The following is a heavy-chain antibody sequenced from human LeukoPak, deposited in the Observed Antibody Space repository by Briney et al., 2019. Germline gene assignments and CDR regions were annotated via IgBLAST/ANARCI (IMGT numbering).Heavy chain of an antibody. CDR1: GYTFTGYY. V-gene: IGHV1-2*02. J-gene: IGHJ4*02. D-gene: IGHD4-17*01. Sequence: GASVKVSCKSSGYTFTGYYMHWVRQAPGQGFEWMGRIDSNSGGTNYAQNFQGRVTMTRDTSISTVYMELISLRSDDTAVYYCAREMNYDDYRTSDYWGQGPLVTVSS. CDR2: IDSNSGGT. CDR3: AREMNYDDYRTSDY.